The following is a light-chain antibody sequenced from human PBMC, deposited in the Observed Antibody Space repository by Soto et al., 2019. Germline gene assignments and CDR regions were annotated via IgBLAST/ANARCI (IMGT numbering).Light chain of an antibody. J-gene: IGKJ2*01. V-gene: IGKV3-15*01. CDR1: QSVSSN. CDR3: QQYNKWPLYT. CDR2: GAS. Sequence: EIVMTQSPATLSVSPGERVTLSCRASQSVSSNLAWYQQKPGQAPRLLIYGASTRATGVPARFSGSGSGTEFTLTISSLPSEDFAVYYCQQYNKWPLYTFGQGTKLEIK.